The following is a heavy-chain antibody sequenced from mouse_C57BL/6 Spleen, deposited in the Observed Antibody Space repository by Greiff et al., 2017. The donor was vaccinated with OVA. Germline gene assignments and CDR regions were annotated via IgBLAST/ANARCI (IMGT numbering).Heavy chain of an antibody. CDR3: ARSRGYDGKGAMDY. J-gene: IGHJ4*01. Sequence: QVQLQQPGAELVKPGASVKLSCKASGYTFTSYWMQWVKQRPGQGLEWIGEIDPSDSYTNYNQKFKGKATLTVDTSSSTAYMQRSSLTSEDSAVYYCARSRGYDGKGAMDYWGQGTSVTVSS. CDR2: IDPSDSYT. D-gene: IGHD2-2*01. CDR1: GYTFTSYW. V-gene: IGHV1-50*01.